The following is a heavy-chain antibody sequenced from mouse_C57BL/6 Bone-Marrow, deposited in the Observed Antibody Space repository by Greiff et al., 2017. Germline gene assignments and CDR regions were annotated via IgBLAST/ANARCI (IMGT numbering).Heavy chain of an antibody. J-gene: IGHJ3*01. Sequence: VQVVESGAELVRPGASVTLSCKASGYTFTDYEMHWVKQTPVHGLEWIGAIDPETGGTAYNQKFKGKAILTADKSSSTAYMELRSLTSEDSAVYYCTRGRAYDGYYAWFAYWGQGTLVTVSA. V-gene: IGHV1-15*01. CDR2: IDPETGGT. D-gene: IGHD2-3*01. CDR3: TRGRAYDGYYAWFAY. CDR1: GYTFTDYE.